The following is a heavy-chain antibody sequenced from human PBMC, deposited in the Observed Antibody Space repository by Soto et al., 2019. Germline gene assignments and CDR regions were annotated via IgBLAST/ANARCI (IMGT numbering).Heavy chain of an antibody. CDR3: ARSQEGSSSLFGP. D-gene: IGHD6-6*01. J-gene: IGHJ5*02. CDR2: INHSGST. CDR1: GGSFSGYY. V-gene: IGHV4-34*01. Sequence: PSETLSLTCAVYGGSFSGYYWSWIRQPPGKGLEWIGEINHSGSTNYNPSLKSRVTISVDTSKNQFSLKLSSVTAADTAVYYCARSQEGSSSLFGPWGQGTLVTVSS.